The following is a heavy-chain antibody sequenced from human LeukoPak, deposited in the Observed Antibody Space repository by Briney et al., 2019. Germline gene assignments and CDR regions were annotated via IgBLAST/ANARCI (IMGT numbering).Heavy chain of an antibody. CDR2: IIPIFGTA. V-gene: IGHV1-69*13. CDR1: GGTFSSYA. J-gene: IGHJ4*02. Sequence: SVKVSCKASGGTFSSYAISWVRQAPGQGLEWMGGIIPIFGTANYAQKFQGRVTITADESTSTAYMELSSLRSEDTAVYYCARALVGATTLYYFDYWGQGTLVTVSS. D-gene: IGHD1-26*01. CDR3: ARALVGATTLYYFDY.